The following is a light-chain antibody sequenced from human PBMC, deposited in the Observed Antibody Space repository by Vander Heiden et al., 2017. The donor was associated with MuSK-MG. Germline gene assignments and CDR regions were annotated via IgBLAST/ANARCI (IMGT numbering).Light chain of an antibody. CDR2: GAT. Sequence: DIQMTQSPSSLSASVGDRVTITCRASQGINEYLNWYQQKPGKAPKLLIYGATTLRSGVPSRFSGGGFVTQFTFTISRLQPEDLATYYCQQSDSPPFPFGQGTKMDI. CDR3: QQSDSPPFP. CDR1: QGINEY. V-gene: IGKV1-39*01. J-gene: IGKJ2*01.